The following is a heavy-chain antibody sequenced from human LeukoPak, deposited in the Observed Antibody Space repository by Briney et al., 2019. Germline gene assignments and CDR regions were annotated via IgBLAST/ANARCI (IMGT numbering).Heavy chain of an antibody. CDR3: ASQAYSGYDYTLFYFDY. J-gene: IGHJ4*02. D-gene: IGHD5-12*01. Sequence: GGSLRLSCAASGFTFSDYYMSWIRLAPGKGLEWVSYISSSSSYTNYADSVKGRFTISRDNAKNSLYLQMNSLRAEDTAVYYCASQAYSGYDYTLFYFDYWGQGTLVTVSS. V-gene: IGHV3-11*06. CDR1: GFTFSDYY. CDR2: ISSSSSYT.